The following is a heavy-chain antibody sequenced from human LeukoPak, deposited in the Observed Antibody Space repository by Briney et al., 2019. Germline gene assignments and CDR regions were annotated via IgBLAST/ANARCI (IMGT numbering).Heavy chain of an antibody. CDR2: ISNDGSNK. CDR3: AKALYSRAWNK. Sequence: GGSLRLSCEASGFTFSGCDMHWVRQAPGKGLEWVALISNDGSNKYHADSVKDRFTISRDNSKSTLYLQMNSLRAEDTAVYYCAKALYSRAWNKWGQGTLVTVSS. CDR1: GFTFSGCD. J-gene: IGHJ4*02. V-gene: IGHV3-30*18. D-gene: IGHD6-19*01.